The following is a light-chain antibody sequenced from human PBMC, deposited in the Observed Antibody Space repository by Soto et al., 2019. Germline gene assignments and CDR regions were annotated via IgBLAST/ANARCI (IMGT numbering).Light chain of an antibody. Sequence: SYELTQPLSVSVALGQTASITCGGYNIGSKSVHWYRQKPGQAPVLVIYRGRNRPSGIPERISGSSSGNTATLTISRAQAGDEADYYCQVWDSNSRYVFGSGTKLTVL. CDR1: NIGSKS. CDR3: QVWDSNSRYV. J-gene: IGLJ1*01. V-gene: IGLV3-9*01. CDR2: RGR.